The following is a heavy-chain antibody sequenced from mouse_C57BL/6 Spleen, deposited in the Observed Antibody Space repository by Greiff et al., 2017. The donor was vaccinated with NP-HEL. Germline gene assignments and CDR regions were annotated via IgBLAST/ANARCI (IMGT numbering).Heavy chain of an antibody. Sequence: VKLMESGPGLVAPSQSLSITCTVSGFSLTSYGVHWVRQPPGQGLEWLVVIWSDGSTTYNSALKSRLRISKDHSKSQVCLKKNSLKTDDTTIYYCARHLTGNAMDYWGQGTSVTVSS. V-gene: IGHV2-6-1*01. D-gene: IGHD4-1*01. CDR2: IWSDGST. J-gene: IGHJ4*01. CDR1: GFSLTSYG. CDR3: ARHLTGNAMDY.